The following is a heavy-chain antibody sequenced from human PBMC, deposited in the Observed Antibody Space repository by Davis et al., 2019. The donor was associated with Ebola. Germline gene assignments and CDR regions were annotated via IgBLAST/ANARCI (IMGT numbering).Heavy chain of an antibody. CDR1: GFTFSSYA. J-gene: IGHJ4*02. CDR2: ISGSGGST. CDR3: AKFEGYSYGYYFDY. V-gene: IGHV3-23*01. Sequence: GESLKISCAASGFTFSSYAMSWVRQAPGKGLEWVSAISGSGGSTYYADSVKGRFTISRDNSKNTLYPQMNSLRAEDTAVYYCAKFEGYSYGYYFDYWGQGTLVTVSS. D-gene: IGHD5-18*01.